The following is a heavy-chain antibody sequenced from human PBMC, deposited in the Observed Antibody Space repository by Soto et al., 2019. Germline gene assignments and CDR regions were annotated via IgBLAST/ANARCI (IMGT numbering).Heavy chain of an antibody. CDR3: ARVDGRYSSSWTYYYYYYGMDV. D-gene: IGHD6-13*01. J-gene: IGHJ6*02. CDR2: IIPIFGTA. Sequence: SVKVSCKASGGTFSSYAISWVRQAPGQGLEWMGGIIPIFGTANYAQKFQGRVTITADKSTSTAYMELSSLRSEDTAVYYCARVDGRYSSSWTYYYYYYGMDVWGQGTTVTVSS. CDR1: GGTFSSYA. V-gene: IGHV1-69*06.